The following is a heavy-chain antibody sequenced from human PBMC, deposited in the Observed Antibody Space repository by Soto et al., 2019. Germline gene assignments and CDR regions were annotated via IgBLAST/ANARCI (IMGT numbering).Heavy chain of an antibody. CDR1: GFTFSSYE. V-gene: IGHV3-48*03. J-gene: IGHJ6*02. CDR3: AREGEGSGSPYYYYYGMDV. Sequence: EVQLVESGGGLVQPGGSLRLSCAASGFTFSSYEMNWVRQAPGKGLEWVSYISSSGSTIYYADSVKGRFTISRDNAKNSLYLQMNSLRAEDTAVYYCAREGEGSGSPYYYYYGMDVWGQGTTVTVSS. CDR2: ISSSGSTI. D-gene: IGHD1-26*01.